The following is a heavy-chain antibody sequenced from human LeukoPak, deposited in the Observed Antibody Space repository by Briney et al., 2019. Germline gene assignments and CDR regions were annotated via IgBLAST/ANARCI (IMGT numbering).Heavy chain of an antibody. Sequence: GESLKISCKGSGYSFTNYWIHWVRQAPGKGLEWVAVISYDGSNKYYADSVKGRFTISRDNSKNTLYLQMNSLRAEDTAVYYCAKDPNSSSWDAAFDIWGQGTMVTVSS. V-gene: IGHV3-30*18. CDR2: ISYDGSNK. CDR3: AKDPNSSSWDAAFDI. J-gene: IGHJ3*02. CDR1: GYSFTNYW. D-gene: IGHD6-13*01.